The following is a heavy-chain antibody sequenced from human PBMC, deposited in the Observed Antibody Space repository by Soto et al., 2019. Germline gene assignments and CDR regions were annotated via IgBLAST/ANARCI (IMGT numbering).Heavy chain of an antibody. Sequence: QVQLQESGPGLVKPSATLSLSCAVSGVSITSTDWWSWVRQPPGKGLQWIGEVSLGGGANYNPSLKSRVTISVDNSKNQFSLTLNSVTAADTAVYFCAGSTADTTLKASSFWGQGTLVTVSS. CDR2: VSLGGGA. J-gene: IGHJ4*02. CDR1: GVSITSTDW. D-gene: IGHD4-4*01. V-gene: IGHV4-4*02. CDR3: AGSTADTTLKASSF.